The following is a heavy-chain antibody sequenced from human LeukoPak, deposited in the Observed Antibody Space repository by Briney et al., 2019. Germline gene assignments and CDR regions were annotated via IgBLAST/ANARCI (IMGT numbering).Heavy chain of an antibody. J-gene: IGHJ3*02. CDR2: INHSGST. CDR1: GGSFSGYY. CDR3: ARAKGGGPGAFDI. V-gene: IGHV4-34*01. D-gene: IGHD4-23*01. Sequence: SETLSLTCAVYGGSFSGYYWSWIRQPPGEGLEWIGEINHSGSTNYNPSLKSRVTISVDTSKNQFSLKLSSVTAADTAVYYCARAKGGGPGAFDIWGQGTMVTVSS.